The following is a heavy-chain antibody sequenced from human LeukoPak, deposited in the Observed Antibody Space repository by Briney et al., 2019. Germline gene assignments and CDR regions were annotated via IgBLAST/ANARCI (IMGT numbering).Heavy chain of an antibody. J-gene: IGHJ4*02. V-gene: IGHV1-2*02. CDR3: ARDFLQVSPFDY. CDR2: INPKSGGT. CDR1: GYAFTDYY. Sequence: RASVKVSCKTSGYAFTDYYMHWVRQAPGQGLEWMGWINPKSGGTIYAQNFQGRVTLTRDMSVSTVYMELSRLRSDDTAVYYCARDFLQVSPFDYWGQGTLVTVSS.